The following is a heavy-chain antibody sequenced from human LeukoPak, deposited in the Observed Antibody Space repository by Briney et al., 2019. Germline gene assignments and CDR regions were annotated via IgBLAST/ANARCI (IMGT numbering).Heavy chain of an antibody. CDR3: ARPYYYDSRIDP. J-gene: IGHJ5*02. V-gene: IGHV4-30-4*01. CDR2: MYYSGTT. Sequence: SETLSLTCTVSGGSITSGDYYWSWIRQPPGKGLEWIAYMYYSGTTYYNPSLKSRVTMSADTSKNQLSLKLSSVTAADTAVYYCARPYYYDSRIDPWGQGILVTVSS. D-gene: IGHD3-22*01. CDR1: GGSITSGDYY.